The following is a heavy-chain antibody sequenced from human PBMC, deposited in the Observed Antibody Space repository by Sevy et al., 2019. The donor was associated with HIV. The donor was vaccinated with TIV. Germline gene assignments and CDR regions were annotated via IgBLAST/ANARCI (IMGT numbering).Heavy chain of an antibody. V-gene: IGHV3-53*01. Sequence: GGSLRLSCAASGFTVSSNYMSWVRQAPGKGLEWVSVIYSGGSTYYEDSVKGRFTISRDNSKNTLDLQMNSLRAEDTAVYYCARWAHYYDSSGFDYWGQGTLVTVSS. J-gene: IGHJ4*02. CDR1: GFTVSSNY. D-gene: IGHD3-22*01. CDR2: IYSGGST. CDR3: ARWAHYYDSSGFDY.